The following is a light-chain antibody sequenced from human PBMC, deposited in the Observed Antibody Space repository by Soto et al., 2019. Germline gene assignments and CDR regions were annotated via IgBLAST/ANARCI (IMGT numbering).Light chain of an antibody. J-gene: IGKJ1*01. V-gene: IGKV1-5*01. CDR3: QQYNSYSRT. CDR2: DAS. CDR1: QSISSC. Sequence: DIQMTQSPSTLSASVGDRVNIPCRASQSISSCLAWYQQKPGKAPKLLIYDASSLESGVPSRFSGSGSGTEFTLTISSLQPDDFATYYCQQYNSYSRTFGQGTKVEIK.